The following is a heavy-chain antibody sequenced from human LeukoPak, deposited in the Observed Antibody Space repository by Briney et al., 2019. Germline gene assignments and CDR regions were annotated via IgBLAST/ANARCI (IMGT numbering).Heavy chain of an antibody. J-gene: IGHJ5*02. V-gene: IGHV3-11*01. CDR3: ARAYYYDSSGYPGPRNP. D-gene: IGHD3-22*01. CDR2: ISSSGSTI. Sequence: GGSLRLSCAASGFTFSGYYMSWIRQAPGKGLEWVSYISSSGSTIYYADSVKGRFTISRDNAKNSLYLQMNSLRAEDTAVYYGARAYYYDSSGYPGPRNPWGQGTLVTVSS. CDR1: GFTFSGYY.